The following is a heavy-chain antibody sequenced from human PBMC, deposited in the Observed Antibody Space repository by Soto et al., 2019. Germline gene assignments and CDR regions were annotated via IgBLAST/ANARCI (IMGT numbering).Heavy chain of an antibody. J-gene: IGHJ3*02. Sequence: GTSAKLSCKEPRFTNTSSSLQWAQQANRQRLEWIGWIVVGSGNTNYAQKFQERVTITRDMSTSTAYMELSSLRSEDTAVYYCAVKPSFYDILAGYYHGDHAFAIWGHGTMVTV. V-gene: IGHV1-58*01. D-gene: IGHD3-9*01. CDR3: AVKPSFYDILAGYYHGDHAFAI. CDR1: RFTNTSSS. CDR2: IVVGSGNT.